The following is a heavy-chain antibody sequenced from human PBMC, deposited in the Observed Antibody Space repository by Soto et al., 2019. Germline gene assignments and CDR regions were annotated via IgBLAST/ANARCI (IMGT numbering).Heavy chain of an antibody. CDR1: GFTFRNYD. V-gene: IGHV3-13*05. CDR3: ARTVRDFYGLDV. Sequence: EVQLVESGGGLVQPGGSLRLSCDASGFTFRNYDMHWVRQGTGKGLEWVSGISAAGDPDYADSVEGRFTISRENAQNSFFLQMNSLRVGDTAVYYCARTVRDFYGLDVWGQGTTVIVSS. J-gene: IGHJ6*02. CDR2: ISAAGDP.